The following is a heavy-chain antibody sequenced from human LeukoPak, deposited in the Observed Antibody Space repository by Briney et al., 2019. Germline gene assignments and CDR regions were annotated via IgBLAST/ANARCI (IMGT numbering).Heavy chain of an antibody. V-gene: IGHV4-34*01. CDR2: ISRRGNT. Sequence: SETLSLTCAVYGGSFSGYYWSWIRKPPGKGLEWIGQISRRGNTNYNPSLKSRVTISVDTSKNQLSLKLSTVTAADTALYYCARHEEYYFDCWGQGTLVTVSS. J-gene: IGHJ4*02. CDR3: ARHEEYYFDC. CDR1: GGSFSGYY.